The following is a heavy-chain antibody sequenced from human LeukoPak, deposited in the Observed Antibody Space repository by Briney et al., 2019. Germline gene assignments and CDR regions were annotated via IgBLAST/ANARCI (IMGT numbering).Heavy chain of an antibody. CDR1: GYTFTGYY. CDR3: ARAKDCSSTSCYLWFDP. V-gene: IGHV1-2*06. J-gene: IGHJ5*02. D-gene: IGHD2-2*01. CDR2: INPNSGGT. Sequence: GASVKLSCKASGYTFTGYYMHWVRQAPGQGLEWMRRINPNSGGTNYAQKFQGRVTMTRDTSISTAYMELSRLRSDDTAVYYCARAKDCSSTSCYLWFDPWGQGTLVTVSS.